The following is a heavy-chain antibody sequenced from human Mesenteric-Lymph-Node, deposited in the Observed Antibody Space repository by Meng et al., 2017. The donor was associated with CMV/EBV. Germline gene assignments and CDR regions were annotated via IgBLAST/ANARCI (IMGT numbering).Heavy chain of an antibody. V-gene: IGHV3-30*04. CDR2: ISYDGSDK. J-gene: IGHJ4*02. CDR3: ARPIYDFWSGYPDY. CDR1: GFTFSTYA. D-gene: IGHD3-3*01. Sequence: GESLKISCAASGFTFSTYAMHWVRQAPGKGLEWVAIISYDGSDKYYADSVKGRFTISRDNSKNTLYLQMNSLRAEDTAVYYCARPIYDFWSGYPDYWGQGTLVTVSS.